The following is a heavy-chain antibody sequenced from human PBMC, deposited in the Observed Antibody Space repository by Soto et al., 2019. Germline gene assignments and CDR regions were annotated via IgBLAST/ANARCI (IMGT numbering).Heavy chain of an antibody. CDR1: GFTFSRFW. CDR2: INQDGGEK. J-gene: IGHJ6*02. D-gene: IGHD3-16*01. CDR3: ATILGLHYYGMDD. Sequence: EVQLVESGGGLVQPGGSLRLSCAASGFTFSRFWMSWVRQAPGKGLEWVANINQDGGEKYYVDSVKGRFTISRDNAKNSLYLQMNSLRAEDTAAYYCATILGLHYYGMDDWGQGTTVTVSS. V-gene: IGHV3-7*01.